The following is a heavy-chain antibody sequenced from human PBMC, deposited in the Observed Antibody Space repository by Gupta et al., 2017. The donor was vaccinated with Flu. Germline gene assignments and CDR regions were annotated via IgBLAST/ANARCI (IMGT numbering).Heavy chain of an antibody. Sequence: EVQLVESGGGLVKPGGSLRLSCAASGFTFRSYSLNWVRQAPGKGLEWVSSISSSSSYIYYADSVKGRFTISRDNAKNSLYLQMNSLRAEDTAVYYCARDLRGYSYGSVNYFDYWGQGTLVTVSS. D-gene: IGHD5-18*01. J-gene: IGHJ4*02. CDR3: ARDLRGYSYGSVNYFDY. CDR1: GFTFRSYS. CDR2: ISSSSSYI. V-gene: IGHV3-21*01.